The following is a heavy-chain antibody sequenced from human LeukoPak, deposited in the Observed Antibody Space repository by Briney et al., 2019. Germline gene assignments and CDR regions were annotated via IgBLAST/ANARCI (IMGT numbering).Heavy chain of an antibody. Sequence: PGGSLRLSCAASGFTFSSYGMHWVRQAPGKGLEWVAVISHDGSNKYYADSVKGRFTISRDNSKNTLYLQMNSLRAEDTAVYYCAKDLYYYDSSGYSAWGQGTLVTVSS. D-gene: IGHD3-22*01. CDR1: GFTFSSYG. CDR3: AKDLYYYDSSGYSA. V-gene: IGHV3-30*18. CDR2: ISHDGSNK. J-gene: IGHJ5*02.